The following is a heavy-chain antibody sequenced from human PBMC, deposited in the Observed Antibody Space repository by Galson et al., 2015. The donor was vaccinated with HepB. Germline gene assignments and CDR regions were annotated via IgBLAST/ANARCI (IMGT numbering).Heavy chain of an antibody. D-gene: IGHD3-22*01. V-gene: IGHV1-18*04. J-gene: IGHJ5*02. Sequence: QSGAEVKKPGASVKVSCKASGYTFTSYGVSWVRQAPGQGLEWMGWISAYYGNTHYAQNLQGRVTMTTDTSTSTAYMELRSLRSDDTAVYYRARDVDYYDSSGGFDPWGQGSLVTVSS. CDR3: ARDVDYYDSSGGFDP. CDR1: GYTFTSYG. CDR2: ISAYYGNT.